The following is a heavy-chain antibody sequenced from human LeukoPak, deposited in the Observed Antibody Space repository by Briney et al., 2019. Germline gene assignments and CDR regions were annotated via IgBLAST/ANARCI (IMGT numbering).Heavy chain of an antibody. J-gene: IGHJ6*03. D-gene: IGHD6-13*01. Sequence: PGGSLRLSCAASGFTFSNAWMSWVRQAPGKGLEWVGRIKSKTDGGTTDYAAPVKGRFTISRDDSKNTLYLQMNSLKTEDTAVYYCTTDKWWVAAAGRYYYYYYMDVWGKGTTVTVSS. CDR2: IKSKTDGGTT. CDR1: GFTFSNAW. CDR3: TTDKWWVAAAGRYYYYYYMDV. V-gene: IGHV3-15*01.